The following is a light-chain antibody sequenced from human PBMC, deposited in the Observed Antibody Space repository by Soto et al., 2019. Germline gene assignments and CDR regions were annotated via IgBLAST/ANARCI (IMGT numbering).Light chain of an antibody. CDR1: QAISSN. CDR2: GAS. V-gene: IGKV3-15*01. J-gene: IGKJ4*01. CDR3: QHYNNWLGT. Sequence: EIVMTQSPATLSVSRGERATLSCRANQAISSNLAWYQQKPGQAPRLFIYGASTRATGIPDRFSGSGSGTEFILTISSLQSEDFAVYYCQHYNNWLGTFGGGTKVDIK.